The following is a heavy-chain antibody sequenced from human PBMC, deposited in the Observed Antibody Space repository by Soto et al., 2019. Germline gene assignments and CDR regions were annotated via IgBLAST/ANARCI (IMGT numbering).Heavy chain of an antibody. CDR2: ISHDGSDE. CDR1: GYPFGNFG. V-gene: IGHV3-33*01. J-gene: IGHJ4*02. D-gene: IGHD2-15*01. Sequence: QVQLVESGGGVVQPGTSLGLSCAASGYPFGNFGVHWVRQAPGKGLEWVAAISHDGSDEYYAEFVKGRFTISRDNSKNRLYLQMNSLRAEDTALYYCARWGDGKRIDYWGQGTLVTVSS. CDR3: ARWGDGKRIDY.